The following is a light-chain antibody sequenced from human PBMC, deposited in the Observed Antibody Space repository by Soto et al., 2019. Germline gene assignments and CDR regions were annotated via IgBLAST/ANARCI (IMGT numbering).Light chain of an antibody. J-gene: IGLJ2*01. CDR2: EVT. V-gene: IGLV2-8*01. Sequence: QSALTQPPSASGSPGQSVTISCAGSGSDIAVYDFVSWYQQHPGTAPKLIIYEVTKRPSGVPDRFSGSKSASTASLTVSGLQAEDEADYYCSSYAGSNNLVFGGGTKLTVL. CDR1: GSDIAVYDF. CDR3: SSYAGSNNLV.